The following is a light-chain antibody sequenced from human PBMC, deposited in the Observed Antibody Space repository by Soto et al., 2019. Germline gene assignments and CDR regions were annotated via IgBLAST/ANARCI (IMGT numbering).Light chain of an antibody. J-gene: IGKJ1*01. CDR3: QQCDAFPWS. Sequence: EIVLTQSPATLSWSPGEKATLSCRASQRVSGYLAWYQQKPGQAPRLLIYDASRRATGIPARFIGSGSGTDFTLTISGLEPDDFAIYYCQQCDAFPWSFGQGTKV. CDR2: DAS. CDR1: QRVSGY. V-gene: IGKV3-11*01.